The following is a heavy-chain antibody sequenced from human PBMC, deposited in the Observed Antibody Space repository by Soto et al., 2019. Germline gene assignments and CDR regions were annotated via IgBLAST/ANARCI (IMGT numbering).Heavy chain of an antibody. D-gene: IGHD5-18*01. CDR2: IYHSGST. CDR1: GGSISSSNW. J-gene: IGHJ6*02. Sequence: SETLSLTCAVSGGSISSSNWWSWVRQPPGKGLEWIGEIYHSGSTNYNPSLKSRVTISVDKSKNQFSLKLSSVTAADTAVYYCARVLRSGYSYGYGYGMDVWGQGTTVTVSS. V-gene: IGHV4-4*02. CDR3: ARVLRSGYSYGYGYGMDV.